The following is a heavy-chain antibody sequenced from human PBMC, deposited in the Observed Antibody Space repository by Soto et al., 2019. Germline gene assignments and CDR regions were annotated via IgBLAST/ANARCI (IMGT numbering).Heavy chain of an antibody. V-gene: IGHV3-23*01. CDR3: AKAHNPHPNHIVVATAIGY. CDR1: GFTFSSYA. D-gene: IGHD2-21*02. J-gene: IGHJ4*02. CDR2: ISGSGGST. Sequence: PGVSLRLSFAASGFTFSSYAMSWFRQAPGKGLEWVSAISGSGGSTYYADSVKGRSTISRDNSKNTLYLQMNSLRAEDTAVYYCAKAHNPHPNHIVVATAIGYWGQGTLVTVSS.